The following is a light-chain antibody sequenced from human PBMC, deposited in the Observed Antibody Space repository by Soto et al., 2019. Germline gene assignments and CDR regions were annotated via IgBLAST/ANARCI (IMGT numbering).Light chain of an antibody. J-gene: IGLJ1*01. Sequence: QSPLTQPASVSGSPGQSITISCTVSSSDIGAYNYVSWFQQYPGKAPKLIISEVSNRPSGVSNRFSGSRSGTAASLTISGLQTEDEADYFCFSFTSDWTHVFGTGTKVTVL. CDR1: SSDIGAYNY. CDR3: FSFTSDWTHV. CDR2: EVS. V-gene: IGLV2-14*01.